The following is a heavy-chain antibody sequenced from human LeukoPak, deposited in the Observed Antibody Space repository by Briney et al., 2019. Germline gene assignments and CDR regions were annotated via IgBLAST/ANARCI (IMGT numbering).Heavy chain of an antibody. J-gene: IGHJ5*02. Sequence: ASVKVSCKVSGYTLTELSMHWVRQAPGKGLEWMGGFDPEDGETIYAQKFQGRVTMTEDTSTDTAYMELSSLRSEDTAVYYCATRYCSSTSCSNWFDPWGQGTLVTVSS. CDR2: FDPEDGET. D-gene: IGHD2-2*01. V-gene: IGHV1-24*01. CDR1: GYTLTELS. CDR3: ATRYCSSTSCSNWFDP.